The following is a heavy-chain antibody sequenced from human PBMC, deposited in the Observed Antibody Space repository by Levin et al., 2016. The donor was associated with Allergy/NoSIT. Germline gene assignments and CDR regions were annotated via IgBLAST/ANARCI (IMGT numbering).Heavy chain of an antibody. V-gene: IGHV1-3*01. D-gene: IGHD3-9*01. CDR2: INAGNGNT. CDR3: AREDPNDWFLLGYYYGMDV. J-gene: IGHJ6*02. Sequence: WVRQAPGQRLEWMGWINAGNGNTKYSQKFQGRVTITRDTSASTAYMELSSLRSEDTAVYYCAREDPNDWFLLGYYYGMDVWGQGTTVTVSS.